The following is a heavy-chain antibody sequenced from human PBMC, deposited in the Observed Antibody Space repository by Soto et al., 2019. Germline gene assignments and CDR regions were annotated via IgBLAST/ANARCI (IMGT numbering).Heavy chain of an antibody. CDR1: GFTFSSYA. Sequence: GGSLRLSCAASGFTFSSYAMSWVRQAPGKGLEWVSAISGSGGSTYYADSVKGRFTISRDNSKNTLYLQMNSLRAEDTAVDYCEKEGGEVSGKGGGSAFDYWGQGTLVTVSS. V-gene: IGHV3-23*01. J-gene: IGHJ4*02. CDR2: ISGSGGST. CDR3: EKEGGEVSGKGGGSAFDY. D-gene: IGHD3-16*01.